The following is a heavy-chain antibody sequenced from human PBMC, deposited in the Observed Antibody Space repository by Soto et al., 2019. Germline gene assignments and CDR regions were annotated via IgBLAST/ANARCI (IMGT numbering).Heavy chain of an antibody. CDR3: ARDGGVPWELLRHWFDP. Sequence: QVQLMESGGGVVQPGRSLRLSCAASGFTFSSYAMHWVRQAPGKGLEWVAVISYDGSNKYYADSVKGRFTISRDNSKNTLYLQMNSLRAEDTAVYYCARDGGVPWELLRHWFDPWGQGTLVTVSS. CDR2: ISYDGSNK. V-gene: IGHV3-30-3*01. D-gene: IGHD1-26*01. CDR1: GFTFSSYA. J-gene: IGHJ5*02.